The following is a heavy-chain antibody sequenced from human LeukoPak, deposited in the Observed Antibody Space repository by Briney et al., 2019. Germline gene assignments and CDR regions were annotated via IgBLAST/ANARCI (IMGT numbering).Heavy chain of an antibody. D-gene: IGHD2-2*01. CDR1: GFTFSSYA. J-gene: IGHJ5*02. CDR3: PKGASSTWFDT. V-gene: IGHV3-23*01. CDR2: ISGSGGST. Sequence: GGSLRLSCAASGFTFSSYAMSWVRQAPGKGLEWVSVISGSGGSTYYADSVKGRFTISRDNSKNTLFLQMNSLRAEDTAVYYCPKGASSTWFDTWGQGTLVTVSS.